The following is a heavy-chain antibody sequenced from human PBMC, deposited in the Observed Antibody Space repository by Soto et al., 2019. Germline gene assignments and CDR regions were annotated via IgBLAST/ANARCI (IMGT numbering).Heavy chain of an antibody. CDR1: GYTFTSYG. D-gene: IGHD3-10*01. CDR2: ISAYNGNT. Sequence: VKVSCKASGYTFTSYGISWVRQAPGQGLEWMGWISAYNGNTNYAQKLQGRVTMTTDTSTSTAYMELRSLRSDDTAVYYCARSYYGSGSYWFDPWGQGTLVTVSS. V-gene: IGHV1-18*01. J-gene: IGHJ5*02. CDR3: ARSYYGSGSYWFDP.